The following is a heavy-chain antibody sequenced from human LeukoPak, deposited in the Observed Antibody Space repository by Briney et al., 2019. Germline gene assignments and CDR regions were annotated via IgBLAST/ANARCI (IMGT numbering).Heavy chain of an antibody. V-gene: IGHV1-18*01. Sequence: GASVKVSCKASGYTFINYGISWVRQAPGQGLEWLGWISGYNSNTNFAQKFQGRVSMTTDTSTTTAYMELRSLRSDDTAVYYCARDGIGGNSYYYYGMDVWGQGTTVTVSS. CDR3: ARDGIGGNSYYYYGMDV. CDR1: GYTFINYG. J-gene: IGHJ6*02. CDR2: ISGYNSNT. D-gene: IGHD4-23*01.